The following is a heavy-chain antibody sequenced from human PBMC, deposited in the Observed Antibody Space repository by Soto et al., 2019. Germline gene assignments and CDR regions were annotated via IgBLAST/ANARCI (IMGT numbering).Heavy chain of an antibody. D-gene: IGHD1-1*01. CDR1: GFTFSNAW. V-gene: IGHV3-15*07. J-gene: IGHJ4*02. Sequence: GESLKISCADSGFTFSNAWMNWVRQAPGKGLEWVGRIKGKIDGGTTDYAAPVKDRFTISRDDSKNTLYLQMNSLKIEDTAVYYCTSQLRFDSWGQGTLVTVSS. CDR3: TSQLRFDS. CDR2: IKGKIDGGTT.